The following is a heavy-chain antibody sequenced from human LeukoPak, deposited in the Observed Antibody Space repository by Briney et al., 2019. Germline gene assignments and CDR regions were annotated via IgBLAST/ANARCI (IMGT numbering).Heavy chain of an antibody. V-gene: IGHV7-4-1*02. CDR1: GYSFTNYA. CDR3: ARAFQSLGGLSLPDY. D-gene: IGHD3-16*02. Sequence: GASETVSCKASGYSFTNYAMNWVRQAPGQGLEWMGWIHPSTGNPTYAQGFTGRFVFSLDTSVSTTYLQISSLKAEDTAVYFCARAFQSLGGLSLPDYWGQGTLVTASS. J-gene: IGHJ4*02. CDR2: IHPSTGNP.